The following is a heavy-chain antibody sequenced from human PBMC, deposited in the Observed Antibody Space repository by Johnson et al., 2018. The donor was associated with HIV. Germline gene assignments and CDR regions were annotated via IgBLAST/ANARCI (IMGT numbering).Heavy chain of an antibody. CDR2: ISSSGGTK. CDR1: GFSFSDYY. CDR3: ARDGGRGGRCYSHDGFDI. J-gene: IGHJ3*02. V-gene: IGHV3-11*04. D-gene: IGHD2-15*01. Sequence: VQLVESGGGLVKPGGSLRLSCAASGFSFSDYYMTWIRQAPGKGLELVSYISSSGGTKYYADSLKGRFTISRDNAKNSLYLQMNSLRVEDTAVYYCARDGGRGGRCYSHDGFDIWGQGTMVTVSS.